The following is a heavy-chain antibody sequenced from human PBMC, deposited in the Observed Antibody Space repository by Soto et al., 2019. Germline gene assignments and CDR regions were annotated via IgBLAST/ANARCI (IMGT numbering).Heavy chain of an antibody. CDR2: IYSGGST. D-gene: IGHD6-19*01. CDR1: GFTVSSNY. V-gene: IGHV3-53*01. J-gene: IGHJ6*02. Sequence: EVQLVESGGGLIQPGGSLRLFCAASGFTVSSNYMSWVRQAPGKGLEWVSVIYSGGSTYYADSVKGRFTISRDNSKNTLYLQMNSLRAEDTAVYYCAREGSGWYGYYYYYGMDVWGQGTTVTVSS. CDR3: AREGSGWYGYYYYYGMDV.